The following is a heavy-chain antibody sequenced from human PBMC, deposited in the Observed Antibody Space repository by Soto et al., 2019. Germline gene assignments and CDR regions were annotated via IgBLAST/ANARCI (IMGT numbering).Heavy chain of an antibody. J-gene: IGHJ6*02. CDR1: GGSISSYY. CDR3: ARVVVATVYYYYYGMDV. V-gene: IGHV4-4*07. D-gene: IGHD2-15*01. CDR2: IYTSGST. Sequence: QVQLQESGPGLVKPSETLSLTCTVSGGSISSYYWSWIRQPAGKGLEWIGRIYTSGSTNYNPSLKSRVTMSVDTSKNQFSLKLSAVTAADTAVYYCARVVVATVYYYYYGMDVWGQGTTVTVSS.